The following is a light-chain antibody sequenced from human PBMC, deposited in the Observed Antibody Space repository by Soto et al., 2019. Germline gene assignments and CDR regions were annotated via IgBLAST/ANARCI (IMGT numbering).Light chain of an antibody. V-gene: IGKV3-20*01. Sequence: ETVLTQSPGTLSLSPGERATLSCRASTSLTSNYLAWYQQKPGQAPRLLIYGASSRATGIPDRFSGSGSGTDFTLTISRLEPDDFALYYCQQYHSSPRTFGQGTKLEIK. CDR3: QQYHSSPRT. CDR1: TSLTSNY. J-gene: IGKJ2*01. CDR2: GAS.